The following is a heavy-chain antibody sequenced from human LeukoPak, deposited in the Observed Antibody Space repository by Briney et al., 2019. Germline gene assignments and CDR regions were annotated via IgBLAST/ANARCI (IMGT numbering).Heavy chain of an antibody. CDR3: ARVRNDYGDYGRFYYYYMDV. D-gene: IGHD4-17*01. CDR1: GFTFSSYA. V-gene: IGHV3-74*01. J-gene: IGHJ6*03. CDR2: INSDGSST. Sequence: GGSLRLSCAASGFTFSSYAMSWVRQAPGKGLVWVSRINSDGSSTSYADSVKGRFTISRDNAKNTLYLQMNSLRAEDTAVYYCARVRNDYGDYGRFYYYYMDVWGKGTTVTVSS.